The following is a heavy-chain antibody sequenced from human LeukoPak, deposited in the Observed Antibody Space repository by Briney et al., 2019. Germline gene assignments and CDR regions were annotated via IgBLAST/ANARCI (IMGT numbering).Heavy chain of an antibody. D-gene: IGHD3-10*01. V-gene: IGHV3-74*01. J-gene: IGHJ4*02. CDR1: GFTLSSFS. CDR3: ARGGWGSSVHFDT. CDR2: INSDATNT. Sequence: PGGSLRLSCATSGFTLSSFSMHWVREPPGKGLVWVSRINSDATNTNYADSVKGRFTISRDNTKNTVYLQMNSLGAEDTAVYYCARGGWGSSVHFDTWGQGALVTVSS.